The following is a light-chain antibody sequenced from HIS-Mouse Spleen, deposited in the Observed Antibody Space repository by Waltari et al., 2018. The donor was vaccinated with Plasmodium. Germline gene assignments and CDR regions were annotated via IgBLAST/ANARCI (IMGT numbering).Light chain of an antibody. V-gene: IGKV3-20*01. CDR1: QRVSSSY. J-gene: IGKJ4*01. CDR2: GPS. Sequence: EIVLTQSPGTLSLSPADRATLSCSASQRVSSSYLAGYQQKPGQAPRLLIYGPSSRATGIPDRFSGSGSGTDFTLTISRLEPEDFAVYYCQQYGSSPLTFGGGTKVEIK. CDR3: QQYGSSPLT.